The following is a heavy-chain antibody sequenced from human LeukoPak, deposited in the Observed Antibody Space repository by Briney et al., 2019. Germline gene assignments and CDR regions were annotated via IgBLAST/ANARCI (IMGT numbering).Heavy chain of an antibody. J-gene: IGHJ4*02. CDR1: GYTFTCYY. Sequence: ASVKVSFKASGYTFTCYYIQWVRQAPGQGLEWVGIINPSGGSTTYAQKFQGRVTMTRDTSTSTVYMELSSLRSEDTAVYYCATGDSGWPPRGVYWGQGTLVTVSS. D-gene: IGHD6-19*01. CDR3: ATGDSGWPPRGVY. CDR2: INPSGGST. V-gene: IGHV1-46*01.